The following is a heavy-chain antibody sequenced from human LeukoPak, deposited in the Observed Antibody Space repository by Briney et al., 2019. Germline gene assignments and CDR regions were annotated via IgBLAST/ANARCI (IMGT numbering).Heavy chain of an antibody. V-gene: IGHV4-4*07. CDR3: ARESRRSYCNEY. CDR1: GGSISNYY. Sequence: SETLSLTCTVSGGSISNYYWSWIRQPAGKGLEWIGRIFSSGSTNYNPSLKSRVTMSVDTSKNQFSLKLSSVTAADTAEYFCARESRRSYCNEYWGQGTLVTVSS. J-gene: IGHJ4*02. D-gene: IGHD2-2*01. CDR2: IFSSGST.